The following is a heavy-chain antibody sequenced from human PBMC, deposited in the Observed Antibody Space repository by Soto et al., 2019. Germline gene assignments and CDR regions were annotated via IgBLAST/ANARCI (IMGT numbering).Heavy chain of an antibody. Sequence: GASVKVSCKASGYTFTSYYMHWVRQAPGQGLEWMGIINPSGGSTCYAQKFQGRVTMTRHTSTSTVYMELSSLRSEDTAVYYCAREGLHCGGDCYYYLFDFWGQETLVTVSS. J-gene: IGHJ4*02. CDR2: INPSGGST. CDR1: GYTFTSYY. D-gene: IGHD2-21*02. CDR3: AREGLHCGGDCYYYLFDF. V-gene: IGHV1-46*01.